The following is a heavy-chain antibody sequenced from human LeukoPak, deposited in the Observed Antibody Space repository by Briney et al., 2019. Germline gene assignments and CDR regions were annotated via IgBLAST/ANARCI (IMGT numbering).Heavy chain of an antibody. CDR1: GGTFTSYA. Sequence: SVKVSCKASGGTFTSYAISWVRQAPGQGLEWMGGIIPIFGTANYAQKFQGRVTITADESTSTAYMELSSLRSEDTAVYYCARVSGSYYGPDAFDIWGQGTMVTVSS. CDR2: IIPIFGTA. J-gene: IGHJ3*02. V-gene: IGHV1-69*13. D-gene: IGHD1-26*01. CDR3: ARVSGSYYGPDAFDI.